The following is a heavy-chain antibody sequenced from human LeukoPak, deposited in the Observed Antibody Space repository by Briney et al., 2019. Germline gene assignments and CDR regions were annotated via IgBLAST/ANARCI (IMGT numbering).Heavy chain of an antibody. CDR3: ARRSSPSGRDAFDI. CDR2: IKQDGSEK. D-gene: IGHD6-19*01. V-gene: IGHV3-7*01. Sequence: PGGSLRLSCAASGFTFSSYWMSWVRQAPGKGLEWGANIKQDGSEKYYVDSVKGRFTISRDNAKNSLYLQMNSLRAEDTAVYYCARRSSPSGRDAFDIWGQGTMVTVSS. CDR1: GFTFSSYW. J-gene: IGHJ3*02.